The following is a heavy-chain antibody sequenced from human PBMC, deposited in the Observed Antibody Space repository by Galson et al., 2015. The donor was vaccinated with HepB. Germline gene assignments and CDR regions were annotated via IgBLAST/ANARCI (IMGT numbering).Heavy chain of an antibody. D-gene: IGHD4-17*01. CDR2: INPSGGST. CDR3: ARDGATVTIYYYYYGMDV. V-gene: IGHV1-46*01. Sequence: SVKVSCKASGYTFTSYYMHWVRQAPGQGLEWMGIINPSGGSTSYAQKFQGRVTMTRDTSTSTVYMELSSLRSEDTAVYYCARDGATVTIYYYYYGMDVWGQGTTVTVSS. J-gene: IGHJ6*02. CDR1: GYTFTSYY.